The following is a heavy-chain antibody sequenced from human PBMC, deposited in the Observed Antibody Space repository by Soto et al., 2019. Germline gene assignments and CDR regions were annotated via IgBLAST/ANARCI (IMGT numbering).Heavy chain of an antibody. D-gene: IGHD3-10*01. J-gene: IGHJ4*02. V-gene: IGHV2-5*02. Sequence: QITLKESGPTLVKPTQTLTLTCTFSGFSLSTSGVGVGWIRQPPGKALEWLAVIYWDDDKRSSSSLKSRLTIPKDTSKNQVVLTMTTMDPVDTATYYCAHHPYYGLGTYSFDYWGQGILVTVSS. CDR1: GFSLSTSGVG. CDR3: AHHPYYGLGTYSFDY. CDR2: IYWDDDK.